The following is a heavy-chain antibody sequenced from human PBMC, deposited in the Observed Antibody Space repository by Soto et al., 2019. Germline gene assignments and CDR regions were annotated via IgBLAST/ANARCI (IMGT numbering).Heavy chain of an antibody. Sequence: QVQLVQSGAEVKKPGSSGKVSCKASGGTFSSYAISWVRQAPGQGLEWMGGILPIFGTANYAQKFQGRVTIAADESTGTAYMELSRLRSEDTAVYYCARGPDEIVGATTFDYWGQGTLVTVSS. D-gene: IGHD1-26*01. J-gene: IGHJ4*02. V-gene: IGHV1-69*01. CDR3: ARGPDEIVGATTFDY. CDR1: GGTFSSYA. CDR2: ILPIFGTA.